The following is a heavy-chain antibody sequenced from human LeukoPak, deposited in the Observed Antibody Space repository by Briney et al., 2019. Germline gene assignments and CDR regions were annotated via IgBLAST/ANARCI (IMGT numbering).Heavy chain of an antibody. CDR2: ISWNSGSI. V-gene: IGHV3-9*01. D-gene: IGHD3-16*01. J-gene: IGHJ6*03. CDR3: AKDMGEMVYYMDV. CDR1: GFTFSSYW. Sequence: PGGSLRLSCAGSGFTFSSYWTHWVRQAPGKGLVWVSGISWNSGSIGYADSVKGRFTISRDNAKNSLYLQMNSLTADDTALYYCAKDMGEMVYYMDVWGKGTTVTVSS.